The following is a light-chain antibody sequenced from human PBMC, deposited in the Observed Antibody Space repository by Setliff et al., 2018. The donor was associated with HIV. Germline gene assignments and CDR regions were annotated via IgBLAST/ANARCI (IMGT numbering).Light chain of an antibody. CDR2: DVS. CDR1: SSDVGAHNS. J-gene: IGLJ1*01. CDR3: PSYAGSKTFDV. Sequence: QSALTQPHSVSGSRGQSVTFSCTGASSDVGAHNSVSWYQQHPGKAPKLILYDVSKRPSGVSKRFSGSKSGNEASLTISGLQADDEADYYCPSYAGSKTFDVFGTGTKVTVL. V-gene: IGLV2-11*01.